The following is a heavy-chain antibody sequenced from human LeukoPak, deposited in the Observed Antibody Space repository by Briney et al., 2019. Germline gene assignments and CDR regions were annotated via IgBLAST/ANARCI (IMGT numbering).Heavy chain of an antibody. D-gene: IGHD1-26*01. CDR2: IYSGGST. CDR1: GFTVSSNY. CDR3: ARARSGSYLHYYYYGMDV. V-gene: IGHV3-53*04. Sequence: GGSLRLSCAASGFTVSSNYMSWVRQAPGKGLEWVSVIYSGGSTYYADSVKGRFTISRHNSKNTLYLQMNSLRAEDTAVYYCARARSGSYLHYYYYGMDVWGQGTTVTVSS. J-gene: IGHJ6*02.